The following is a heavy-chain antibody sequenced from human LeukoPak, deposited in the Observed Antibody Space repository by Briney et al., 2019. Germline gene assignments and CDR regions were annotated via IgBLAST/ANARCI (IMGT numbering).Heavy chain of an antibody. Sequence: GGSLRLSCAASGFTFGAYTMNWVRQDRGKGLEWVSCIFSTSESIFYADLVRGRFTISRDNSKNTLYLPMNSLRAGDTAIYYCVRDQDEDRGSTTFARWGQGTLVTVSS. V-gene: IGHV3-21*04. CDR2: IFSTSESI. D-gene: IGHD1-26*01. J-gene: IGHJ4*02. CDR3: VRDQDEDRGSTTFAR. CDR1: GFTFGAYT.